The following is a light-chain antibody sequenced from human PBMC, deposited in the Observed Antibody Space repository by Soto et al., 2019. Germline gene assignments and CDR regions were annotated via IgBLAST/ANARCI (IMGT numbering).Light chain of an antibody. J-gene: IGKJ4*01. CDR2: DAS. CDR1: QSVSGY. V-gene: IGKV3-11*01. CDR3: QQRSNWPLLT. Sequence: EIVLTQSPATLSLSPGEKATPPSRASQSVSGYLAWYQQKPGQAPRLLIYDASNRATGIPARFSGSGSGTDFTLTISSLEPEDFAVYYCQQRSNWPLLTFGGGTKVEIK.